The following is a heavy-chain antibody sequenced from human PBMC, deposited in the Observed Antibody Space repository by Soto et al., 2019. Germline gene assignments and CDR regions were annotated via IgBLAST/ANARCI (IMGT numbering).Heavy chain of an antibody. CDR1: GGSISSSSYY. V-gene: IGHV4-39*01. D-gene: IGHD3-3*01. Sequence: SETLSLTCSVGGGSISSSSYYWGWIRQPPGKGLEWIGSIYYSGSTYYNPSLKSRVTISVDTSKNQFSLKLSSVTAADTAVYYCARHRTNYDFWSGYFPASGYYYYMDVWGKGTTVTVSS. CDR3: ARHRTNYDFWSGYFPASGYYYYMDV. CDR2: IYYSGST. J-gene: IGHJ6*03.